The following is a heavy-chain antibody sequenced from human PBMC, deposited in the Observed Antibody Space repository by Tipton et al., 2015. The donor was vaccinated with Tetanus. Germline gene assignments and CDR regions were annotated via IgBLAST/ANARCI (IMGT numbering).Heavy chain of an antibody. J-gene: IGHJ4*02. CDR2: LNSEATIA. CDR3: TRAPERWLRVFPFDD. Sequence: SLRLSCVASGFTFSNYWMHWVRQAPGKGLVWVSRLNSEATIANYADSVKGRFTISRDNAKSTLYLHMNSLKVEDSGLYYCTRAPERWLRVFPFDDWGLGTLVTVSS. V-gene: IGHV3-74*01. D-gene: IGHD5-12*01. CDR1: GFTFSNYW.